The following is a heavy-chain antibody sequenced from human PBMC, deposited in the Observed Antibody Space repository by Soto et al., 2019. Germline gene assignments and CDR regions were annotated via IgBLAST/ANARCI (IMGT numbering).Heavy chain of an antibody. CDR2: ISYDGSNK. J-gene: IGHJ6*02. V-gene: IGHV3-30-3*01. Sequence: QVQLVESGGGVVQPGRSLRLSCAASGFTFSSYAMHWVRQAPGKGLEWVAVISYDGSNKYYADSVKGRVTISRDNSKNTLYLQMSSLRAEDTAVYYCARDEIRFSWAYGMDVWGQGTTVTVSS. CDR3: ARDEIRFSWAYGMDV. CDR1: GFTFSSYA. D-gene: IGHD3-3*01.